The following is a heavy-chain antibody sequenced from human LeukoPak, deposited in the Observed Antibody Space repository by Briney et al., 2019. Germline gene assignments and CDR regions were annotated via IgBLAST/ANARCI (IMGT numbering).Heavy chain of an antibody. J-gene: IGHJ5*02. CDR2: MNPNSGNT. CDR3: ARDIAGATKGGWFDT. D-gene: IGHD1-26*01. CDR1: GYTFTDYY. Sequence: ASVKVSCKASGYTFTDYYMHWVRQATGQGLEWMGWMNPNSGNTGYAQKFQGRVTMTRNTSISTAYMELSSLRSEDTALYYCARDIAGATKGGWFDTWGQGTPVTVSS. V-gene: IGHV1-8*02.